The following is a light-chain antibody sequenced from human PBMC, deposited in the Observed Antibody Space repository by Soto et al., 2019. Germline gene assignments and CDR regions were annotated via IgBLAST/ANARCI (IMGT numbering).Light chain of an antibody. Sequence: SALTQPASVSGSPGQSIAISCTGTTSEVGGYNYVSWYQQHPGKAPKLIISEVSNRPSGVSNRFSGSKSGNTASLTLSGLQAQDEADYYCSSYTSSSTYVFGTGTKVTVL. J-gene: IGLJ1*01. V-gene: IGLV2-14*01. CDR3: SSYTSSSTYV. CDR1: TSEVGGYNY. CDR2: EVS.